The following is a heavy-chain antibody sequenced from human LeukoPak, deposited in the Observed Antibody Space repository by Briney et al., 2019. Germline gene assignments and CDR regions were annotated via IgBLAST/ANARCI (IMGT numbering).Heavy chain of an antibody. CDR2: VRVNGRST. CDR3: AKPGEASNYYFDY. CDR1: GFTFSTYD. Sequence: GGSLRLSCTASGFTFSTYDMSWVRQAPGKGLEWVSTVRVNGRSTYYADSVKGRFTISRDNSKNTLYLQMNSLRAEDTALYYCAKPGEASNYYFDYWGQGALVTVSS. V-gene: IGHV3-23*01. D-gene: IGHD2-21*01. J-gene: IGHJ4*02.